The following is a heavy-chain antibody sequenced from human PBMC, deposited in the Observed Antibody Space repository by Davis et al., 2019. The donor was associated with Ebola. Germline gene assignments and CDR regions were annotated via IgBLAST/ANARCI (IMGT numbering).Heavy chain of an antibody. Sequence: MPSETLSLTCAVSGGSISSGGYSWSWIRQPPGKGLEWIGYIYHSGSTYYNPSLKSRVTISVDRSKNQFSLKLSSVTAADTALYYCAKRYCIGSRCQPTDPYYHAMDVWGKGTTVTVSS. D-gene: IGHD2-15*01. J-gene: IGHJ6*04. CDR1: GGSISSGGYS. V-gene: IGHV4-30-2*01. CDR3: AKRYCIGSRCQPTDPYYHAMDV. CDR2: IYHSGST.